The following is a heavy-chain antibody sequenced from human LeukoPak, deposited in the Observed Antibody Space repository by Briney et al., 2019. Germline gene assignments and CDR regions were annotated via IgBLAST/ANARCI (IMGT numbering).Heavy chain of an antibody. V-gene: IGHV3-30-3*01. Sequence: GGSLRLSCAASGFTFSSYAVHWVRQAPDKGLEWVALISYDGNNKYYADSVKGRFTISRDNSKYTLYLQMSGLRPEDTAVYYCARDRAEKCLFDYWGQGTLVTVSS. CDR3: ARDRAEKCLFDY. J-gene: IGHJ4*02. CDR1: GFTFSSYA. CDR2: ISYDGNNK.